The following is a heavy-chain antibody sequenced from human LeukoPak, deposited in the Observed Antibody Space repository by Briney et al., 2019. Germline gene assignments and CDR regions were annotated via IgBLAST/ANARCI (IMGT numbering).Heavy chain of an antibody. V-gene: IGHV3-33*01. CDR1: GFTFSSFG. CDR2: IWYDGIEK. CDR3: ARPSSSSGWSEFDS. J-gene: IGHJ4*02. Sequence: GGSLRLSCAASGFTFSSFGMHWVRQAPGKGLEWVALIWYDGIEKFYADSVKGRFTISRDNSKNTLYLQMNSLRAEDTAVYYCARPSSSSGWSEFDSWGQGTLVTVSS. D-gene: IGHD6-19*01.